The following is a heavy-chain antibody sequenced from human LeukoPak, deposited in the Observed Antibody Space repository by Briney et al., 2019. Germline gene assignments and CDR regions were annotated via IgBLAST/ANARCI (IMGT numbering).Heavy chain of an antibody. CDR3: AKDGSTGDVFFYYYMDV. CDR1: GFTFNDYA. V-gene: IGHV3-23*01. D-gene: IGHD3-16*01. Sequence: GGSLRLSCAASGFTFNDYAMNWVRQAPGKGLEGVSDISGSGDNTFYADSVKGRFSISRDNSKNRLFLQMNALTDDETAVYYCAKDGSTGDVFFYYYMDVWGSGTTVTVSS. J-gene: IGHJ6*03. CDR2: ISGSGDNT.